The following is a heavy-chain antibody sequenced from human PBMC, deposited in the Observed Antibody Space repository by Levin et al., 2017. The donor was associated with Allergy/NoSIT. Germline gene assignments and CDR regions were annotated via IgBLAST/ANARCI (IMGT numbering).Heavy chain of an antibody. J-gene: IGHJ4*02. V-gene: IGHV3-30*18. Sequence: GGSLRLSCAASGFTFSSYGMHWVRQAPGKGLEWVAVISYDGSNKYYADSVKGRFTISRDNSKNTLYLQMNSLRAEDTAVYYCAKDGANWAWGYYYDSSGYFDYWGQGTLVTVSS. D-gene: IGHD3-22*01. CDR3: AKDGANWAWGYYYDSSGYFDY. CDR2: ISYDGSNK. CDR1: GFTFSSYG.